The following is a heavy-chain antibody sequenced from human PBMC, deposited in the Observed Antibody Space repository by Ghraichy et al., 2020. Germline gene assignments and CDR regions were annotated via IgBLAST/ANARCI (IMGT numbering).Heavy chain of an antibody. CDR2: ISVTTTAI. V-gene: IGHV3-21*01. Sequence: GGSLRLSCAASGFTFSSYTMNWVRQAPGKGLEWVSGISVTTTAIYYADSVKGRFTISRDNAENSLYLQMNSLRAEDTAVYFCAGEPPCSRPSCYSFDIWGKGTLVT. CDR1: GFTFSSYT. J-gene: IGHJ3*02. D-gene: IGHD2-2*01. CDR3: AGEPPCSRPSCYSFDI.